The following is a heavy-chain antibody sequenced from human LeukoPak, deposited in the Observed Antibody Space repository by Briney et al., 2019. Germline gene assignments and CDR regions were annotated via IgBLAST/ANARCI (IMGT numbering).Heavy chain of an antibody. CDR2: IYVGGIT. V-gene: IGHV4-39*02. J-gene: IGHJ6*02. D-gene: IGHD3-10*01. CDR1: GGSIRTDGSY. CDR3: ARLFTRAGEYRYGMDV. Sequence: SEALSLTCTVSGGSIRTDGSYWAWIRPPPGKGLEWIGSIYVGGITHYNPSLHGPVTLSIDPTKNHFTLRLPSVPAADTAAFYCARLFTRAGEYRYGMDVWGQGTAVTVSS.